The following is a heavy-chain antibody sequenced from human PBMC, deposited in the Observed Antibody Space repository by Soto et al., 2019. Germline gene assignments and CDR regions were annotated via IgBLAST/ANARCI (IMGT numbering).Heavy chain of an antibody. CDR3: ATSEGRDGYSFDY. CDR1: GVTFNRQD. Sequence: VSSVKVSCKXSGVTFNRQDRWWLRQDPGQGLEWMGGIIPMFGKPHYAEKFQDRVTITADESTGTAYLELSSLTSEDTAVYYCATSEGRDGYSFDYWGLGTLVTVSS. D-gene: IGHD5-12*01. V-gene: IGHV1-69*13. J-gene: IGHJ4*02. CDR2: IIPMFGKP.